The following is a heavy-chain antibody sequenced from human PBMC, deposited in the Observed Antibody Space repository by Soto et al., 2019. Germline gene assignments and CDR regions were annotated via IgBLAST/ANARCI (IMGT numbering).Heavy chain of an antibody. CDR2: IIPIFGTA. CDR3: ARVRSGETDYYMDV. J-gene: IGHJ6*03. CDR1: GGTFSSYA. V-gene: IGHV1-69*13. Sequence: SVKVSCKASGGTFSSYAISWVRQAPGQGLEWMGGIIPIFGTANYAQKFQGRVTITADESTSTAYMELSSLRSEDTVVYYCARVRSGETDYYMDVWGKGTTVTVSS. D-gene: IGHD3-3*01.